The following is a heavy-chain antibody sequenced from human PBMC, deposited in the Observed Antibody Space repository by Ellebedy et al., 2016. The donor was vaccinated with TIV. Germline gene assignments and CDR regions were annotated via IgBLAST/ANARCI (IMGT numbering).Heavy chain of an antibody. CDR2: INAKSGGT. J-gene: IGHJ3*01. Sequence: ASVKVSXKATGFTISGYYIHWLRQAPGQGLEWMGWINAKSGGTNFAPKFQDWVTMTADTSINTVHMHLNSLTSDATAIYFCSRARNVASAFTFWGQGTMVTVSS. CDR3: SRARNVASAFTF. D-gene: IGHD5-12*01. CDR1: GFTISGYY. V-gene: IGHV1-2*04.